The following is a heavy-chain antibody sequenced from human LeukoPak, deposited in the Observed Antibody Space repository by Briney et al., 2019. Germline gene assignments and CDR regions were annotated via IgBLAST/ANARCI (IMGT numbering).Heavy chain of an antibody. J-gene: IGHJ4*02. D-gene: IGHD1-26*01. CDR2: IKGGGSST. CDR1: GFTFSSSW. CDR3: AKDPYSGSQLLDY. V-gene: IGHV3-74*01. Sequence: GGSLRLSCAASGFTFSSSWMHWVRQAPGKGLAWVSRIKGGGSSTSYADSVKGRFTISRDNSKNTLYLQMNSLRAEDTAVYYCAKDPYSGSQLLDYWGQGTLVTVSS.